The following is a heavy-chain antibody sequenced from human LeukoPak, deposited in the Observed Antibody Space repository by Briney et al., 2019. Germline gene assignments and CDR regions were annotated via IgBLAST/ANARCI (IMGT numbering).Heavy chain of an antibody. CDR2: ISGSGGST. D-gene: IGHD2-15*01. V-gene: IGHV3-23*01. Sequence: PGGSLRLSCAASGFTFSSYAMSWVRQAPGKGLEWVSAISGSGGSTYYADSVKGRFTISRDNSKNTLYLQMNSLRAEDTAVYYCAKYSPTLYCSGGSCYFDYWGQGTLVTVSS. CDR1: GFTFSSYA. CDR3: AKYSPTLYCSGGSCYFDY. J-gene: IGHJ4*02.